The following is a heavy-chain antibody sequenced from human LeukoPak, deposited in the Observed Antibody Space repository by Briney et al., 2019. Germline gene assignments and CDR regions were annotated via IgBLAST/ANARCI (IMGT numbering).Heavy chain of an antibody. V-gene: IGHV4-59*01. D-gene: IGHD6-19*01. Sequence: SETLSLTCTVSGGSISSYYWSWVRQPPGKGLEWIGYTGDTNYNPSLKSRVTISLDASKSQFSLKLSSVTAADTAMYYCARVNIAVAGDASDVWGRGTMVTVSS. J-gene: IGHJ3*01. CDR2: YTGDT. CDR3: ARVNIAVAGDASDV. CDR1: GGSISSYY.